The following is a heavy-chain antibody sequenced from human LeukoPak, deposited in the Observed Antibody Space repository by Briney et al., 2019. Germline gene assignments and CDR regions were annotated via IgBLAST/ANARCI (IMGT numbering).Heavy chain of an antibody. V-gene: IGHV4-4*07. J-gene: IGHJ6*02. CDR1: GGSISSYY. D-gene: IGHD5-12*01. Sequence: SETLSLTCTVSGGSISSYYWSWIRQPAGKGLEWIGRIYTSGSTNYNPPRKSRVTMSVDTSKNQFSLKLSSVTAADTALYYCARENIAPYYYYGMDVWGQGTTVTVSS. CDR3: ARENIAPYYYYGMDV. CDR2: IYTSGST.